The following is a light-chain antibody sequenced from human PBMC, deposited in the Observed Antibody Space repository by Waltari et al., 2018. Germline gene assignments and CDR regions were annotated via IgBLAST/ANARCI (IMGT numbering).Light chain of an antibody. CDR3: NSRDRRHNSML. J-gene: IGLJ2*01. CDR1: TLRTYS. Sequence: SSELTQDPAVSVALGQTVRITCQGDTLRTYSAGWYQQKPGQAPTLVNYGNNNRPSGIPGRLSCSRSGNTASLIITGAQAEDEAAYYCNSRDRRHNSMLFGGGTKLTVL. V-gene: IGLV3-19*01. CDR2: GNN.